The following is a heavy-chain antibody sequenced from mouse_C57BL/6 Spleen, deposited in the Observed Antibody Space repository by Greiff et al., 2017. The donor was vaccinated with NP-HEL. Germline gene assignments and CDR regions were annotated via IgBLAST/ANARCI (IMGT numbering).Heavy chain of an antibody. J-gene: IGHJ1*03. CDR2: ISSGSSTI. CDR1: GFTFSDYG. D-gene: IGHD2-4*01. Sequence: EVQLVESGGGLVKPGGSLKLSCAASGFTFSDYGMHWVRQAPEKGLEWVAYISSGSSTIYYADTVKGRFTISRDNAKNTLFLQMTSLRSEDTAMYYCARKLYDYDEDWYFDVWGTGTTVTVSS. CDR3: ARKLYDYDEDWYFDV. V-gene: IGHV5-17*01.